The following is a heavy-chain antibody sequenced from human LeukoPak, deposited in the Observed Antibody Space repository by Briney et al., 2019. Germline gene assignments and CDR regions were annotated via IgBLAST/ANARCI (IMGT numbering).Heavy chain of an antibody. V-gene: IGHV3-21*01. Sequence: GGSLRLSGAASGFTFSTYIMNWVRQAPGKGLEWVSSISSSNNYLYYADSVKGRFTISRDNSKNTLYLQMNSLRAEDTAVYYCAKVGLTVTTILDYFDYWGQGILVTVSS. J-gene: IGHJ4*02. CDR2: ISSSNNYL. D-gene: IGHD4-11*01. CDR1: GFTFSTYI. CDR3: AKVGLTVTTILDYFDY.